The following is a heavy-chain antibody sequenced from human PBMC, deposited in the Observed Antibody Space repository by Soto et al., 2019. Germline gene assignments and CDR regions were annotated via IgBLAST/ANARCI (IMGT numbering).Heavy chain of an antibody. CDR2: IYHSGTT. CDR3: ARVSTAAGPDYYYGMDV. V-gene: IGHV4-38-2*01. D-gene: IGHD6-13*01. J-gene: IGHJ6*02. Sequence: SETLSLTCAVSGDSISSGYHWAWIRQPPGKGLEWVASIYHSGTTYYNPSLTSRVTISVDTSKNQFSLKLSSVTAADTAVYYCARVSTAAGPDYYYGMDVWGQGTTGTV. CDR1: GDSISSGYH.